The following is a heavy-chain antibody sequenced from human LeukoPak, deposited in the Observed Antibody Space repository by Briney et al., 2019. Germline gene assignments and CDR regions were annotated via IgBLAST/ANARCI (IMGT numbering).Heavy chain of an antibody. CDR3: ARLKVVTSSYWYFDL. Sequence: GESRKISCNASGYSIITYWIGWVRQMPGKGLEWMGIIHPGDSDTRYSPSFQGQVTISVDKSISTAYLQWSSLKASDTAMYYCARLKVVTSSYWYFDLWGRGTLVTVSS. CDR1: GYSIITYW. CDR2: IHPGDSDT. J-gene: IGHJ2*01. V-gene: IGHV5-51*01. D-gene: IGHD4-23*01.